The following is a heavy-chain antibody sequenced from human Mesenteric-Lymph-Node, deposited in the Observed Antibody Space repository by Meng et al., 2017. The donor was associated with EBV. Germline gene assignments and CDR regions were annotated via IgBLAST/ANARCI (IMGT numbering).Heavy chain of an antibody. V-gene: IGHV1-69*01. J-gene: IGHJ4*02. CDR1: GGAFSSYT. CDR3: ARSYGSYELDY. CDR2: IIPLLGTT. D-gene: IGHD3-10*01. Sequence: VQPVASGAEGKKPASAVKVSVKASGGAFSSYTISWVRQAPGQGLEWMGGIIPLLGTTNYAQKFQGRVTITADESTSTVYMGLSSLGSEDTAVFYCARSYGSYELDYWGQGTLVTVSS.